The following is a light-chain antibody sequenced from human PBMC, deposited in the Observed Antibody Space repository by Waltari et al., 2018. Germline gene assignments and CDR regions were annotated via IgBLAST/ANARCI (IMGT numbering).Light chain of an antibody. V-gene: IGLV8-61*01. CDR3: SLYMGSGIWV. J-gene: IGLJ3*02. Sequence: QTVVTQEPSLSVSPGGTVTPTCALSSGSVSPTSYATWYRQTPGQAPRTLLYKANTRSSGVPDRFSGSILGNKAALTITGAQADDESDYYCSLYMGSGIWVFGGGTKLTVL. CDR2: KAN. CDR1: SGSVSPTSY.